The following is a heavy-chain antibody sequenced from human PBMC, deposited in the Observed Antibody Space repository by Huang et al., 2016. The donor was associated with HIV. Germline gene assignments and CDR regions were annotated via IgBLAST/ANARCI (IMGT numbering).Heavy chain of an antibody. D-gene: IGHD2-15*01. J-gene: IGHJ5*02. CDR2: IYDPGTT. Sequence: QVQLQESGPGPVKPSQTLSLTCTVSGDSISRGGYLWSWIRQSPGKGLEWIGSIYDPGTTSDNPSLRSRVTMSVDTSKNQFSLRLTSVTAEDTAVYYCARDRITQCNGGRCYSDWSDPWGQGTLVIVSS. V-gene: IGHV4-30-4*08. CDR3: ARDRITQCNGGRCYSDWSDP. CDR1: GDSISRGGYL.